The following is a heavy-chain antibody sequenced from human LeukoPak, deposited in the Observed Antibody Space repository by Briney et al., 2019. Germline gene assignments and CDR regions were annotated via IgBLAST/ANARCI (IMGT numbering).Heavy chain of an antibody. D-gene: IGHD3-9*01. V-gene: IGHV1-8*01. CDR1: GYTFTSYD. J-gene: IGHJ6*02. CDR3: AGKPLVLRHFDWSIYYYYGMDV. CDR2: MNPNSGNT. Sequence: ASVKVSCKASGYTFTSYDINWVRQATGQGLEWMGWMNPNSGNTGYAQKFQGRVTMTRNTSISTAYMELSSLRSEDTAVYYCAGKPLVLRHFDWSIYYYYGMDVWGQGTTVTVSS.